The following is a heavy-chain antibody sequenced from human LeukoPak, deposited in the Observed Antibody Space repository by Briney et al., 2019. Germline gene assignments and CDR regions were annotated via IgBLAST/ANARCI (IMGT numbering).Heavy chain of an antibody. V-gene: IGHV3-23*01. CDR3: AKGDRSSTSCYIDF. D-gene: IGHD2-2*02. CDR2: ISGSGGST. J-gene: IGHJ4*02. CDR1: GFTFSSYA. Sequence: GGSLRLSCAASGFTFSSYAMSWVRQAPGKGLEWVSIISGSGGSTYYADSVKGRFTISRDNSKNTLYLQMNSLRAEDTAVYYCAKGDRSSTSCYIDFWGQGTLVTVSS.